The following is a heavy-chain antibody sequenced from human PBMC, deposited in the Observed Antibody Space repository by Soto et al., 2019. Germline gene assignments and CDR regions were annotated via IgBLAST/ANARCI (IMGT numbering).Heavy chain of an antibody. J-gene: IGHJ6*02. D-gene: IGHD6-13*01. V-gene: IGHV4-39*01. CDR1: GGSISSSSYY. CDR2: IYYSGST. CDR3: ARQYSQQQLVFIPHYYYGMDV. Sequence: SETLSLTCTVSGGSISSSSYYWGWIRQPPGKGLEWIGSIYYSGSTYYNPSLKSRVTISVDTSKNQFSLKLSSVTAADTAVYYCARQYSQQQLVFIPHYYYGMDVWGQGTTVTVSS.